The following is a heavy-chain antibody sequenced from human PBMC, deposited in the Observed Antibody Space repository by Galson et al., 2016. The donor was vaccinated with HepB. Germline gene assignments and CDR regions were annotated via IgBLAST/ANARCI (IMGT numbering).Heavy chain of an antibody. J-gene: IGHJ5*02. Sequence: ETLSLTCAVSGASISSHNWWNWVRQPPGKGLEWIGGIDHRGTTNYNPSLRSRVTISADKSKNQFSLKLTSVTAADTAVYYCARILVGCTGTSCFFDPWGQGTLVTVSS. CDR3: ARILVGCTGTSCFFDP. CDR1: GASISSHNW. V-gene: IGHV4-4*02. CDR2: IDHRGTT. D-gene: IGHD2-2*01.